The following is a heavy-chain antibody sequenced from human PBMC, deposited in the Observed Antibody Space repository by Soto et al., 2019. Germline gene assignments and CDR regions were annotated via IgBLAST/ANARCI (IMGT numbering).Heavy chain of an antibody. V-gene: IGHV4-59*01. CDR3: ARFSPPRKSYDSNPGWFDP. J-gene: IGHJ5*02. D-gene: IGHD3-22*01. CDR1: GGSLNSYY. CDR2: VSSTGST. Sequence: SETLSLTCTVSGGSLNSYYVTWIRQSPGKGLEWIGYVSSTGSTNYNPSLKSRLTMSLDTSTNEVSLSLTSVTAADAAVYFCARFSPPRKSYDSNPGWFDPWGQGIMVTVSS.